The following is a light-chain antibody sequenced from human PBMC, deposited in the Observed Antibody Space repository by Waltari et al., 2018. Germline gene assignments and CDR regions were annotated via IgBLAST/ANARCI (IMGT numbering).Light chain of an antibody. CDR3: SSRDNSYNHLVV. J-gene: IGLJ2*01. CDR1: SLRSYY. Sequence: SSELTQDPAVSVALGQTVRITCLGDSLRSYYAAWYQQTPGQAPLLVSYGRNNRPSGIPDRFSGSNSGSTASLTITGALAEDEADYYCSSRDNSYNHLVVFGGGTKLTVL. CDR2: GRN. V-gene: IGLV3-19*01.